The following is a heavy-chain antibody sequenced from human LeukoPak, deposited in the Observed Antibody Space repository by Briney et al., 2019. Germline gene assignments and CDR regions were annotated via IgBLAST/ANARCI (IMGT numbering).Heavy chain of an antibody. CDR3: ASQGLELSYYYYYTDV. CDR2: IIPIFGTA. J-gene: IGHJ6*03. CDR1: GGTFSSYA. D-gene: IGHD1-7*01. Sequence: SVKVSCKASGGTFSSYAISWVRQAPGQGREWMGRIIPIFGTANYAQKFQGRVTITTDESTSTAYMELSSLRSEDTAVYYCASQGLELSYYYYYTDVWGKETTVTVSS. V-gene: IGHV1-69*05.